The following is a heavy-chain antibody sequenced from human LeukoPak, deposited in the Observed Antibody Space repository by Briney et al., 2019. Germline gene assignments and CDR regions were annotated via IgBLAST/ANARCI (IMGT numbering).Heavy chain of an antibody. J-gene: IGHJ4*02. CDR1: GYTFTGYY. CDR3: ARGDSSGADY. V-gene: IGHV1-2*02. CDR2: IDPNSGGT. D-gene: IGHD6-19*01. Sequence: ASVKVSCKASGYTFTGYYMHWVRQAPGQGLEWMGWIDPNSGGTNYAQKLQGRVTMTRDTSISTAYMELSRLRSEDTAVYYCARGDSSGADYWGQGTLVTVSS.